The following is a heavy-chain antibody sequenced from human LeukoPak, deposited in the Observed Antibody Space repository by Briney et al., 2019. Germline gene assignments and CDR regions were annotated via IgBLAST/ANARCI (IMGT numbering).Heavy chain of an antibody. Sequence: GESLRISCKGAEYSFTSYGISWVRQMPGKGLEWMGRIDPSDSYTNYSPSFQGHVTISADKSISTAYLQWSSLKASDTAMYYCARTGPSSWYDYWGQGTLVTVSS. J-gene: IGHJ4*02. CDR3: ARTGPSSWYDY. CDR1: EYSFTSYG. CDR2: IDPSDSYT. D-gene: IGHD6-13*01. V-gene: IGHV5-10-1*01.